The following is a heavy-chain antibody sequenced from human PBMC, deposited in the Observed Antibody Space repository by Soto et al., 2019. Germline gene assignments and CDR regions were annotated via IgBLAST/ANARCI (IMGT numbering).Heavy chain of an antibody. V-gene: IGHV3-21*01. Sequence: GGSLRLSCAASRFTFSSYSMNWVRQAPGKGLEWVSSISSSSSYIYYADSVKGRFTISRENAKNKLYLQMNSLRAEDTVVYYCASYIVVVPAGEYRGYDWVYEGSDYWGQGTLVTVSS. CDR3: ASYIVVVPAGEYRGYDWVYEGSDY. CDR2: ISSSSSYI. J-gene: IGHJ4*02. CDR1: RFTFSSYS. D-gene: IGHD2-2*01.